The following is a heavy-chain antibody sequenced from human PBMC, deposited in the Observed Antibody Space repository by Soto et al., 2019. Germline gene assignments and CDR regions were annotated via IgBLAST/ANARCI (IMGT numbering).Heavy chain of an antibody. CDR2: ISPSTSHI. Sequence: EVHLVESGGGLVKPGWSLRLSCAVSGFTFSSCTMNWVRQAPGKGLEWVSSISPSTSHIYYSDSVKGRFTISRDNAKKSRFPQMNSLSAADTAVYYCSAFSGGACHQNYGMDVWGQGTTVTVSS. V-gene: IGHV3-21*01. J-gene: IGHJ6*02. CDR1: GFTFSSCT. CDR3: SAFSGGACHQNYGMDV. D-gene: IGHD2-21*02.